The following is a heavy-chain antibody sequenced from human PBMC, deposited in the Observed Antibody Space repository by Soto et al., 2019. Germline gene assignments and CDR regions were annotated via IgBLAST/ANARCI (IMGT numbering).Heavy chain of an antibody. D-gene: IGHD2-15*01. V-gene: IGHV1-69*13. CDR2: IIPIFGTA. J-gene: IGHJ4*02. CDR3: AGCSGGSCYSFYYFDY. Sequence: GASVKVSCKASGGTFSSYAISWVRQAPGQGLEWMGGIIPIFGTANYAQKFQGRVTITADESTSTAYMELSSLRSEDTAMYYCAGCSGGSCYSFYYFDYWGQGTLVTVSS. CDR1: GGTFSSYA.